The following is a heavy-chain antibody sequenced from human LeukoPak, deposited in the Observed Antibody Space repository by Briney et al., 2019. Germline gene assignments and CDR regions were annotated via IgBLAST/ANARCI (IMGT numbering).Heavy chain of an antibody. Sequence: ALVKVSCKASGYTFTNYAMHWVRQAPGQRLEWMGWINTGNGNTKYSQEFQGRVTITRDTSANTAYMELSSLRSEDTAVYYCATYYYDSSGYYRLLFDYWGQGTLVTVSS. CDR3: ATYYYDSSGYYRLLFDY. J-gene: IGHJ4*02. V-gene: IGHV1-3*03. CDR2: INTGNGNT. CDR1: GYTFTNYA. D-gene: IGHD3-22*01.